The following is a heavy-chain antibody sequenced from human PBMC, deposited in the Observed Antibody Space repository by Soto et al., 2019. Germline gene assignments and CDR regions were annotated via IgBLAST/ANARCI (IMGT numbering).Heavy chain of an antibody. CDR3: ARAGGSGWSLDY. D-gene: IGHD6-19*01. V-gene: IGHV3-11*01. J-gene: IGHJ4*02. CDR2: ISTSATTI. CDR1: GYIFSDYY. Sequence: QGQLVESGGGLVPPGGSLRLSCAASGYIFSDYYMTWIRQAPGKGLEWVSYISTSATTISYADSVKGRFTISRDDAKNSLYLQMNSLRAEDSAVYYCARAGGSGWSLDYWGQGTLVTVSS.